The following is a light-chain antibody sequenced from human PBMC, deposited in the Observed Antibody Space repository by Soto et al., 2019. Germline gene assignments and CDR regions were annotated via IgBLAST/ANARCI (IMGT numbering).Light chain of an antibody. V-gene: IGKV3-15*01. J-gene: IGKJ1*01. CDR3: QQYNNWPQT. CDR1: QSVSSN. CDR2: GAA. Sequence: EIVMTQSPATLSVSPGERATLSCRASQSVSSNLAWYQQKPGQAPRLLIYGAATMATGIPARCSGSESRTEFNLTISNLQSEDFAVYYYQQYNNWPQTFGQGTKVEIK.